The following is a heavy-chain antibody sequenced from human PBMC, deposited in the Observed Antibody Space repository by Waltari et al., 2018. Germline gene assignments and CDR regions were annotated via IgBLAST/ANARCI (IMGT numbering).Heavy chain of an antibody. J-gene: IGHJ4*02. CDR2: ISSGSSYI. Sequence: EMQLLESGGGLVKPGESLRLSCAASGFIFSRYSLYCVRQAPGKGLEWFASISSGSSYIYYADSMRGRFTISRDDANNSVFLQLNGLRVEDTAVYYCARSLRDGSSYPDPIVFDFWGQGNLVTVSS. D-gene: IGHD2-15*01. V-gene: IGHV3-21*01. CDR3: ARSLRDGSSYPDPIVFDF. CDR1: GFIFSRYS.